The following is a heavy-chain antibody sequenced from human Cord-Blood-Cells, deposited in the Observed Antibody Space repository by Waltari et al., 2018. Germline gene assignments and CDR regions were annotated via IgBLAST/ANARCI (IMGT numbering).Heavy chain of an antibody. CDR2: SNPHSVGI. CDR1: GYPLTGYY. CDR3: ATPPGVDSYWYCDL. J-gene: IGHJ2*01. V-gene: IGHV1-2*02. D-gene: IGHD3-22*01. Sequence: QVQLVQSGAEVKKPGASVQVACKASGYPLTGYYLHWVRQAPGLGIEGMGWSNPHSVGINAAQKFQGRVTMTRDTSISTVYMELSMLRSDDTAVYYCATPPGVDSYWYCDLWGRGTLVTVTS.